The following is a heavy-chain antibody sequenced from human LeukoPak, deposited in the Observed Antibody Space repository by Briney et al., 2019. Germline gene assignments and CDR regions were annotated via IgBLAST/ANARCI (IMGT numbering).Heavy chain of an antibody. D-gene: IGHD6-13*01. CDR2: ISAYNGNT. V-gene: IGHV1-18*01. Sequence: GASVKVTCKASGYTFTSYGISWVRQAPGQGLEWMGWISAYNGNTNYAQKLQGRVTMTTDTSTSTAYMELRSLRSDDTAVYYCARVYRIAAAGTLSNWFDPWGQGTLVTVPS. CDR3: ARVYRIAAAGTLSNWFDP. CDR1: GYTFTSYG. J-gene: IGHJ5*02.